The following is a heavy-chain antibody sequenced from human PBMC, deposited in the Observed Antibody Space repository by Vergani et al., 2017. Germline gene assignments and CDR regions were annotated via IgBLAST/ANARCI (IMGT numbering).Heavy chain of an antibody. V-gene: IGHV3-9*01. D-gene: IGHD2-15*01. Sequence: EVQLVESGGDLVQPGRSLRLSCAASGFTFDDYAMHWVRQAPGKGLEWVSSISWNSGSIAYADSVKGRFTISRDNAKNSLYLQMNSLRDEDTALYYCARASRYCSGGSCFDYWGQGTLVTVSS. CDR2: ISWNSGSI. J-gene: IGHJ4*02. CDR1: GFTFDDYA. CDR3: ARASRYCSGGSCFDY.